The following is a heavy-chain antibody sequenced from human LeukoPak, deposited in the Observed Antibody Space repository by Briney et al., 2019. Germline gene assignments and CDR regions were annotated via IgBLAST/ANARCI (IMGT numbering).Heavy chain of an antibody. V-gene: IGHV3-53*01. CDR1: GFTVSSNY. D-gene: IGHD3-9*01. Sequence: GGSLRLSCAASGFTVSSNYMSWVRQAPGKGLEWVSVIYSGGTTYYADSVKGRFTISRDNSKNTLYLQMNSLRAEDTAVYYCARPGYDILTGYSTPFDYWGQGTLVTVSS. J-gene: IGHJ4*02. CDR2: IYSGGTT. CDR3: ARPGYDILTGYSTPFDY.